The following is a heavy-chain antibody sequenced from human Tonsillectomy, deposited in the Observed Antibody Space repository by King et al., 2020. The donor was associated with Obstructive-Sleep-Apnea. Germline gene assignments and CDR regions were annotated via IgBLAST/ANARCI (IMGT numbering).Heavy chain of an antibody. CDR2: IYYSGNT. Sequence: MQLQESGPGLVKPSQTLSLTCIVSGGSISSGGYYWSWIRQHPGKGLEWIGYIYYSGNTYYNPSLQSRVTISVDTSKNQFSLRLSSVTAADTAVYYCARVPGQYDAFDIWGQGTMVTVSS. V-gene: IGHV4-31*03. CDR3: ARVPGQYDAFDI. CDR1: GGSISSGGYY. J-gene: IGHJ3*02.